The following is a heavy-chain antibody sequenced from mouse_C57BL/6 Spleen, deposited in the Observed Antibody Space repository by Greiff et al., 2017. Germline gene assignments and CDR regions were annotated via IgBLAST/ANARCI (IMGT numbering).Heavy chain of an antibody. J-gene: IGHJ2*01. CDR3: ASRGDY. Sequence: QAHLHQPGVEFVKLGASVKRSCKPLAYTSTTSWMHWGKQRPGGGLEWIGRIDPNSGGTKYNEKFKSKATLTVDKPSSTAYMQLSSLTSEDSAVYYCASRGDYWGQGTTLTVSS. V-gene: IGHV1-72*01. CDR2: IDPNSGGT. CDR1: AYTSTTSW.